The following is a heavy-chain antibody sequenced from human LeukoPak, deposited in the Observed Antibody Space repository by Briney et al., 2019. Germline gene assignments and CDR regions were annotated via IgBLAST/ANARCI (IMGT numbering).Heavy chain of an antibody. CDR3: ARDTYYYDSSGSDP. D-gene: IGHD3-22*01. Sequence: ASVKVSCKASGYTFTGYYMRWVRQAPGQGLEWMGWINPNSGGTNYAQKFQGRVTMTRDTSISTAYMELSRLRSDDTAVYYCARDTYYYDSSGSDPWGQGTLVTVSS. J-gene: IGHJ5*02. V-gene: IGHV1-2*02. CDR1: GYTFTGYY. CDR2: INPNSGGT.